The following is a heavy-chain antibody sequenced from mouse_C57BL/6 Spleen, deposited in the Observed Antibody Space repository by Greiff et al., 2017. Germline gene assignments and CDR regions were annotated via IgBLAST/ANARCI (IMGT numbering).Heavy chain of an antibody. J-gene: IGHJ2*01. D-gene: IGHD1-1*01. CDR2: IDPSDSYT. CDR1: GYTFTSYW. Sequence: VQLQQPGAELVMPGASVKLSCKASGYTFTSYWMHWVKQRPGQGLEWIGEIDPSDSYTNYNQKFKGKSTLTVDKSSSTAYMQLSSLTSEDSAVYYCARGATVVASPYYLDYWGQGTTLTVSS. V-gene: IGHV1-69*01. CDR3: ARGATVVASPYYLDY.